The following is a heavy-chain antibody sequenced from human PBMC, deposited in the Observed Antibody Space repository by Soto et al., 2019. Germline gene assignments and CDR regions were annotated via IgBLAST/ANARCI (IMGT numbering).Heavy chain of an antibody. V-gene: IGHV3-30*18. CDR2: VSSDGNNK. D-gene: IGHD2-2*01. CDR3: AKDRVIQLLPIWPDP. Sequence: PVGSLRLSCVASGFSFSNYGMHWVRQAPGKGLEWVAFVSSDGNNKYYAESVKGRFTISRDNAKNTLYLQVDRLTVDDTAVYYCAKDRVIQLLPIWPDPWGQGTLVTSPQ. J-gene: IGHJ5*02. CDR1: GFSFSNYG.